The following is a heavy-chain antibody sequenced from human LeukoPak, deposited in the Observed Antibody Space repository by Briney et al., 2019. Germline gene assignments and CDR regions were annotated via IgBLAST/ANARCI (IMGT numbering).Heavy chain of an antibody. V-gene: IGHV3-23*01. D-gene: IGHD3-16*02. CDR2: ISGSGGST. CDR3: AKDSAPYDYVWESYRADAFDI. J-gene: IGHJ3*02. Sequence: PGGSLRLSCAASGFTFSSYAMSWVRQAPGKGLEWVSAISGSGGSTYYAGSVKGRFTISRDNSKNTLYLQMNSLRAEDTAVYYCAKDSAPYDYVWESYRADAFDIWGQGTMVTVSS. CDR1: GFTFSSYA.